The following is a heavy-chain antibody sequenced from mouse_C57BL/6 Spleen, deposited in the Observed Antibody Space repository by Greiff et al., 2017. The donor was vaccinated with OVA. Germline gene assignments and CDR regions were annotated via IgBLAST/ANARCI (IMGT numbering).Heavy chain of an antibody. CDR3: DHYGSSYSYYFDY. CDR2: INPSNGGT. Sequence: QVQLQQPGTELVKPGASVKLSCKASGYTFTSYWMHWVKQRPGQGLEWIGNINPSNGGTNYNEKVKSKATLTVDNSSSTASLQLSSLTSEDSAVYYCDHYGSSYSYYFDYWGQGTTLTVSS. V-gene: IGHV1-53*01. D-gene: IGHD1-1*01. CDR1: GYTFTSYW. J-gene: IGHJ2*01.